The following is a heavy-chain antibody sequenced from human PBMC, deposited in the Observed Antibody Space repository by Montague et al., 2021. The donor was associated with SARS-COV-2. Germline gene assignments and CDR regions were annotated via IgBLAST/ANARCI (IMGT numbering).Heavy chain of an antibody. V-gene: IGHV4-59*12. D-gene: IGHD3-22*01. CDR1: GGSISNYY. CDR2: IYHSGST. CDR3: ARGGGYYNYGLDV. Sequence: SETLSLTCTVSGGSISNYYWSWIRQPPGRGLEWIGYIYHSGSTDYSPSLKSRVTISLDTSKNQFSLKLTSVTAADTAVYYCARGGGYYNYGLDVWGRGTTVTVSS. J-gene: IGHJ6*02.